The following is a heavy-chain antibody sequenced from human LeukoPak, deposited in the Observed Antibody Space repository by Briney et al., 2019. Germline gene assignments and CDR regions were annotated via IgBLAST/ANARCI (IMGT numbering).Heavy chain of an antibody. CDR3: AXXXXXXLTTMVRGVIITLDY. V-gene: IGHV1-18*01. CDR2: ISAYNGNT. CDR1: GYTFTSYG. Sequence: ASVKVSCKAFGYTFTSYGISWVRQAPGQGLEWMGWISAYNGNTNYAQKLQGRVTMTTDTSTSTAYMELRSLRSDDTAVYYCAXXXXXXLTTMVRGVIITLDYWGQGTLVTVSS. D-gene: IGHD3-10*01. J-gene: IGHJ4*02.